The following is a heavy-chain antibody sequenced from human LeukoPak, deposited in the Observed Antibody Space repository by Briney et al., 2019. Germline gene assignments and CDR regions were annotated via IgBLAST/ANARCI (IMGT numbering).Heavy chain of an antibody. J-gene: IGHJ4*02. CDR3: ASRQYSGYDFDF. V-gene: IGHV5-51*01. CDR1: GYIFTNYW. Sequence: GESLKISCKASGYIFTNYWIGWVRQMAGKGLEWRGIIYPRDSDTRYSPSFQGQGTVSADKSISTAYLQWNTLEASDTAMYYCASRQYSGYDFDFWGQGTLVTVSS. D-gene: IGHD5-12*01. CDR2: IYPRDSDT.